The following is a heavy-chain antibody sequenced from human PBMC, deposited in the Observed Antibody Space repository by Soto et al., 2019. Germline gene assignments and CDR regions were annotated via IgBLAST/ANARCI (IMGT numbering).Heavy chain of an antibody. CDR2: ISSSSSYI. Sequence: VQLVESGGGLVKPGGSLRLSCAASGFTFSSYSMNWVRQAPGKGLEWVSSISSSSSYIYYADSVKGRFTISRDNAKNSLYLQMNSLRAEDTAVYYCARDRGVTGDYGMDVWGQGTTVTVSS. CDR3: ARDRGVTGDYGMDV. D-gene: IGHD4-4*01. V-gene: IGHV3-21*01. J-gene: IGHJ6*02. CDR1: GFTFSSYS.